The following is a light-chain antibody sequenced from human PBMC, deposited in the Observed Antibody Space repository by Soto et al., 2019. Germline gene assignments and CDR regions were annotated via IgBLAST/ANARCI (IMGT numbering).Light chain of an antibody. CDR3: SSYAGSSNV. Sequence: QSALTQPPSASGSPGQSVAICCTGTSSDVGGYNYVSWYQQHPGKAPKLMIYEVNKRPSGVPDRFSGSKSGNTASLTVSGLQAEDEADYYCSSYAGSSNVFGTGTQLTVL. V-gene: IGLV2-8*01. CDR1: SSDVGGYNY. J-gene: IGLJ1*01. CDR2: EVN.